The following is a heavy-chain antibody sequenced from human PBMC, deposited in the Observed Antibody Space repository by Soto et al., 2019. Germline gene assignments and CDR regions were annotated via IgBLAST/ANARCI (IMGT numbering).Heavy chain of an antibody. CDR3: ARGHRGFTNWFDP. CDR2: IYYSGST. V-gene: IGHV4-59*01. Sequence: PSETLSLTCTVSGGSISSYYWSWIRQPPGKGLEWIGYIYYSGSTNYNPSLKSRVTISVDTSKNQLSLKLSSVTAADTAVYYCARGHRGFTNWFDPWGQGTLVTVSS. CDR1: GGSISSYY. D-gene: IGHD3-16*01. J-gene: IGHJ5*02.